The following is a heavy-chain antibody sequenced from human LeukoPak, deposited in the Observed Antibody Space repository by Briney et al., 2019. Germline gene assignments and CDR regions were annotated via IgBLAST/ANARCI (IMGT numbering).Heavy chain of an antibody. D-gene: IGHD2-15*01. CDR1: GYTFTGYY. J-gene: IGHJ4*02. V-gene: IGHV1-8*02. Sequence: AASVKVSCKASGYTFTGYYMHWVRQAPGQGLEWMGWMNPNSGNTGYAQKFQGRVTMTRNTSISTAYMELSSLRSEDTAVYYCARSGPTDYWGQGTLVTVSS. CDR3: ARSGPTDY. CDR2: MNPNSGNT.